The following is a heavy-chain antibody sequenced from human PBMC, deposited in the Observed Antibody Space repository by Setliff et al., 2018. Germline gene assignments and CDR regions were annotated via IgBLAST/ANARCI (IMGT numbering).Heavy chain of an antibody. J-gene: IGHJ5*02. CDR2: IYHSGST. D-gene: IGHD3-10*01. V-gene: IGHV4-39*07. CDR3: ARDSGNWFDP. Sequence: SETLSLTCTVSGGSISSGDYYWGWIRQPPGKGLEWIGSIYHSGSTYYNPSLKSRVTISVDTSKNQFSLKLSSVTAADTAVYYCARDSGNWFDPWGQGTLVTVSS. CDR1: GGSISSGDYY.